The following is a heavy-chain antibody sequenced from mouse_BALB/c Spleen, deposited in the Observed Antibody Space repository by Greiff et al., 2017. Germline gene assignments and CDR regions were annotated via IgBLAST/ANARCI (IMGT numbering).Heavy chain of an antibody. CDR2: IRNKANGYTT. Sequence: EVNLVESGGGLVQPGGSLRLSCATSGFTFTDYYMSWVRQPPGKALEWLGFIRNKANGYTTEYSASVKGRFTISRDNSQSILYLQMNTLRAEDSATYYCARDEGDYYGSSYKMDYWGQGTSVTVSS. J-gene: IGHJ4*01. CDR3: ARDEGDYYGSSYKMDY. V-gene: IGHV7-3*02. D-gene: IGHD1-1*01. CDR1: GFTFTDYY.